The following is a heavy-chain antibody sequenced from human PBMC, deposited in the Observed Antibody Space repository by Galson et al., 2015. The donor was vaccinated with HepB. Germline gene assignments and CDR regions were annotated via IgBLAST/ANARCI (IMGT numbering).Heavy chain of an antibody. CDR1: GGTFSSYT. D-gene: IGHD2-21*02. V-gene: IGHV1-69*04. CDR2: IIPILGIA. CDR3: ARDRRAYCGGDCYSDAFDI. Sequence: SVKVSCKASGGTFSSYTISWVRQAPGQGLEWMGRIIPILGIANYAQKFQGRVTITADKSTSTVYMELSSLRSEDTAVYYCARDRRAYCGGDCYSDAFDIWGQGTMVTVSS. J-gene: IGHJ3*02.